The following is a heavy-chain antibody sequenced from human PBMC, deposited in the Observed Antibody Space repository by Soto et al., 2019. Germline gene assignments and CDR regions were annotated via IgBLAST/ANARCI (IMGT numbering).Heavy chain of an antibody. V-gene: IGHV3-30*04. CDR1: GFSFGTYA. J-gene: IGHJ3*01. D-gene: IGHD3-10*01. CDR3: ARDGGGFGELLLNSYDAFDL. CDR2: ISYDGSNA. Sequence: GGSLRLSCTASGFSFGTYAMYWVRQAPGKGLEWVAIISYDGSNAQYADSVKGRFTVARDNSKNTLYLQMHSLTAEDTAVYYCARDGGGFGELLLNSYDAFDLWGQGKLVTVSS.